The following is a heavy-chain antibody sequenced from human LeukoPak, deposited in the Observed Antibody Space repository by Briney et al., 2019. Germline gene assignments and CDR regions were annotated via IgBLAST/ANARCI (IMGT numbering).Heavy chain of an antibody. J-gene: IGHJ4*02. V-gene: IGHV3-21*01. CDR2: ISGSGGST. CDR1: GFTFSSYS. D-gene: IGHD2-2*01. CDR3: ATLVALWGNDY. Sequence: PGGSLRLSCAASGFTFSSYSMSWVRQAPGKGLEWVSAISGSGGSTYYADSVKGRFTISRDNAKNSLYLQMNSLRAEDTAVYYCATLVALWGNDYWGQGTLVTVSS.